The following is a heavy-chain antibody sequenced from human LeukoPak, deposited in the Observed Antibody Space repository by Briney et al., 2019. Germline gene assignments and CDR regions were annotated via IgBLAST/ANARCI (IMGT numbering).Heavy chain of an antibody. CDR2: INHSGST. CDR3: ARHGPNYYDSSGPYYYYMDV. J-gene: IGHJ6*03. Sequence: SETLSLTCAVYGGSFSGYYWSWIRQPPGKGLEWIGEINHSGSTNYNPSLKSRVTISVDTSKIQFSLKLSSVTAADTAVYYCARHGPNYYDSSGPYYYYMDVWGKGTPVTVSS. V-gene: IGHV4-34*01. CDR1: GGSFSGYY. D-gene: IGHD3-22*01.